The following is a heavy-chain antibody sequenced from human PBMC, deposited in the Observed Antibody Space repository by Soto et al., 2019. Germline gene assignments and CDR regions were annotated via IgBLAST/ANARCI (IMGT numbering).Heavy chain of an antibody. CDR1: GLTFSSYS. D-gene: IGHD2-15*01. CDR3: ARGARILYYYYGMDV. V-gene: IGHV3-30-3*01. CDR2: ISYDGSNK. J-gene: IGHJ6*02. Sequence: GGSLRLSCAASGLTFSSYSMHWVRQAPGKGLEWVALISYDGSNKNYADSVKGRFTISRDNSKNTLYLQMNSLRAEDTAVYYCARGARILYYYYGMDVWGQGTTVTVS.